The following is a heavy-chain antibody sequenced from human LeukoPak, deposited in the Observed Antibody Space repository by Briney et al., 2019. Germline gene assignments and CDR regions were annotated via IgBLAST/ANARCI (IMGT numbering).Heavy chain of an antibody. CDR1: GFTFDDYA. CDR3: ARPAYTAAYDL. J-gene: IGHJ3*01. D-gene: IGHD3-16*01. Sequence: GRSLRLSCAASGFTFDDYAMHWVQQAPGEGLEWVSGISWNSGSIGYADSVKGRFTISRDNAKNSLYLQMNSLRAEDTALYYCARPAYTAAYDLWGQGTMVTVSS. V-gene: IGHV3-9*01. CDR2: ISWNSGSI.